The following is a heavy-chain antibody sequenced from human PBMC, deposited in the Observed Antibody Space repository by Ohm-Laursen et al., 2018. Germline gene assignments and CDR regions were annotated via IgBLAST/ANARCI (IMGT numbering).Heavy chain of an antibody. Sequence: GTLSLTCIVSGGSISSSSYYWGWIRQPPGKGLEWIGGMYYSGNTYYNPSLKSRVTISVDTSENQFSLKLSSVTAADTAVYYCASRRYNWNLRYWGQGTLVTVSS. V-gene: IGHV4-39*07. CDR1: GGSISSSSYY. D-gene: IGHD1-7*01. J-gene: IGHJ4*02. CDR2: MYYSGNT. CDR3: ASRRYNWNLRY.